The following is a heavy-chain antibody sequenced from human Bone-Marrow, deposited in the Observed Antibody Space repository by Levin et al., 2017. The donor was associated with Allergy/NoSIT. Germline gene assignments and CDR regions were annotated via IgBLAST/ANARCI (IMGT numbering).Heavy chain of an antibody. CDR2: ISDSGDRT. CDR1: GFNFITSA. D-gene: IGHD5-18*01. CDR3: ATSTLNTALVNVALDY. J-gene: IGHJ4*02. Sequence: GGSLRLSCAASGFNFITSAMSWVRRTPGKGLEWVSGISDSGDRTDSADSVKGRFTISRDNSKNTLYLQMNSLRAEDTAVYYCATSTLNTALVNVALDYWGQGALVTVSS. V-gene: IGHV3-23*01.